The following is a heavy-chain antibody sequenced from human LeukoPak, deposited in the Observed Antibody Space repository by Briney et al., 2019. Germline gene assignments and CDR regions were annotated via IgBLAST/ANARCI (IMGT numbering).Heavy chain of an antibody. CDR1: GGSISSGSYW. V-gene: IGHV4-39*01. Sequence: SETLSLTCTVSGGSISSGSYWWGWIRQPPGKGLEWISSISNTGSTYYNPSLKSRVIISVDMSKNQFSLQLSSVTAADTAVYYCARHVEVYSSGPYYWGQGTLVTVSS. CDR3: ARHVEVYSSGPYY. CDR2: ISNTGST. D-gene: IGHD6-19*01. J-gene: IGHJ4*02.